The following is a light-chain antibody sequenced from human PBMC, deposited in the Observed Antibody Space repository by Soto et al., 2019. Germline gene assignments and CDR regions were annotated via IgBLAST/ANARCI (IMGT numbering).Light chain of an antibody. J-gene: IGLJ3*02. CDR1: SSDFGAYNY. V-gene: IGLV2-8*01. CDR3: TSYAGSNDLGV. CDR2: EVN. Sequence: QSALTQPPSASGSPGQSVTISCTGASSDFGAYNYVSWYQQHPGKAPKLVIYEVNKRPSGVPDRFSGSKSGTTASPIVSGLQAEDEADYYCTSYAGSNDLGVFGGGTKLTVL.